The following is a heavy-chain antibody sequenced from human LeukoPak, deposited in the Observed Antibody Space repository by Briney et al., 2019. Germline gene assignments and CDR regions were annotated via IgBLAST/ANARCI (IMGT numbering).Heavy chain of an antibody. J-gene: IGHJ6*02. D-gene: IGHD3-3*01. Sequence: GGSLRLSCAASGFTFSSYAMHWVRQAPGKGLEWVAVISYDGSNKHYADSVKGRFTISRDNSKNTLYLQMNSLRAEDTAVYYCARDLDHDFWSGYYKTYYYYYYGMDVWGQGTTVTVSS. V-gene: IGHV3-30-3*01. CDR1: GFTFSSYA. CDR3: ARDLDHDFWSGYYKTYYYYYYGMDV. CDR2: ISYDGSNK.